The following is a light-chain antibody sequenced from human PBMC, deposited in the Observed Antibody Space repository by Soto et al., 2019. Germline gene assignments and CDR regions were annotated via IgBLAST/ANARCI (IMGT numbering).Light chain of an antibody. CDR2: EVT. V-gene: IGLV2-14*01. J-gene: IGLJ3*02. CDR3: TSYTGSSTPWV. CDR1: RSDVGGYNY. Sequence: QSALTQPASVSGSPGQSITISCAGTRSDVGGYNYVSWYQQHPGTAPKLMIYEVTNRPSGVSNRFSGAKSGSTASLIISGLQAEDEADYYCTSYTGSSTPWVFGGGTQLTVL.